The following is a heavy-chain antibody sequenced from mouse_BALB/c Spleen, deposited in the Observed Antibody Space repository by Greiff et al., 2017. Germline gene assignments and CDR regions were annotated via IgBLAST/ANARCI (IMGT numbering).Heavy chain of an antibody. Sequence: VQLKESGAELVRPGALVKLSCKASGFNIKDYYMHWVKQRPEQGLEWIGWIDPENGNTIYDPKFQGKASITADTSSNTAYLQLSSLTSEDTAVYYCARGLDSYDGFAYWGQGTLVTVSA. CDR1: GFNIKDYY. CDR2: IDPENGNT. V-gene: IGHV14-1*02. D-gene: IGHD2-12*01. CDR3: ARGLDSYDGFAY. J-gene: IGHJ3*01.